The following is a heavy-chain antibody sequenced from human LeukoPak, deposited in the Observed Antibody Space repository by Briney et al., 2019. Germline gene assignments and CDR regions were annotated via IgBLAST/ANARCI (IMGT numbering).Heavy chain of an antibody. V-gene: IGHV3-33*08. CDR2: IWYDGSNK. CDR3: ARALGGRDAFDI. Sequence: GGSLRLSCAASGFTFTTYAMSWVRQAPGKGLEWVAVIWYDGSNKYYADSVKGRFTISRDNSKNTLYLQMNSLRAEDTAVYYCARALGGRDAFDIWGQGTMVTVSS. J-gene: IGHJ3*02. D-gene: IGHD1-26*01. CDR1: GFTFTTYA.